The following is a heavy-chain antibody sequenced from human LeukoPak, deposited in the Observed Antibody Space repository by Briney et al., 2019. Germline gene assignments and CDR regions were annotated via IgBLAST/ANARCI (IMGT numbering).Heavy chain of an antibody. CDR1: GFTFSDFW. Sequence: GGSLRLSCAGSGFTFSDFWITWVRQTPGKGLEWVANIKEDGTEKNLVDSVKGRFTISRDNTKNLLFLEMNNLRGDDTAIYYCVRESRPGGAMGLYHNLDYWGQGTLVAVSS. J-gene: IGHJ4*02. CDR2: IKEDGTEK. D-gene: IGHD1-1*01. V-gene: IGHV3-7*01. CDR3: VRESRPGGAMGLYHNLDY.